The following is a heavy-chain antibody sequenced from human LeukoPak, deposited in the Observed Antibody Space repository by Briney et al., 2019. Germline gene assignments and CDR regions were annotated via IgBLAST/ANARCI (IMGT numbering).Heavy chain of an antibody. CDR3: AHRDTTMVRVDY. V-gene: IGHV3-23*01. J-gene: IGHJ4*02. Sequence: PGGSLRLSCAASGFTFSSYAMSWVRQAPGKGLEWVSAISGSGGSTYYADSVKGRFTISRGNSKNTLYLQMNSLRAEDTAVYFCAHRDTTMVRVDYWGQGTLVTVSS. CDR2: ISGSGGST. CDR1: GFTFSSYA. D-gene: IGHD4/OR15-4a*01.